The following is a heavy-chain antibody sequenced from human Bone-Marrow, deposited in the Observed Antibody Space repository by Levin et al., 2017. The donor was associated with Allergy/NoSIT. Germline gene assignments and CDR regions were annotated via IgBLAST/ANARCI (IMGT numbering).Heavy chain of an antibody. CDR1: GDSISSSTYY. D-gene: IGHD2-2*01. CDR3: ARQILGYCSSTSCTNNYVDY. V-gene: IGHV4-39*01. CDR2: ISYSGST. Sequence: SQTLSLTCTVSGDSISSSTYYWGWIRQPPGKGLEWIGTISYSGSTYYNPSLKSRVSISVDTSRNQFSLKLTSVTAADSAVYSCARQILGYCSSTSCTNNYVDYWGQGTLVTVSS. J-gene: IGHJ4*02.